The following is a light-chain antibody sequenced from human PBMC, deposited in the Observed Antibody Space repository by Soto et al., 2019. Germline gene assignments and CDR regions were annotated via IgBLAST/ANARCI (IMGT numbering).Light chain of an antibody. V-gene: IGKV1-5*03. CDR1: QSISSW. J-gene: IGKJ2*02. CDR2: KAS. Sequence: DIQMTQXPSTLSASVGDRVTITCRASQSISSWLAWYQQKPGKAPKLLIYKASSLESGVPSRFSGSGSGTEFTLTISSLQPDDFATYYCQQYNSWWTFGQGTKLEIK. CDR3: QQYNSWWT.